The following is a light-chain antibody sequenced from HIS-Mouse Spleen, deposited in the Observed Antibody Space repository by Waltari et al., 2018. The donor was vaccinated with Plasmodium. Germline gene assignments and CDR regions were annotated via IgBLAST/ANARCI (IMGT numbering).Light chain of an antibody. CDR3: CSYAGSYTWV. Sequence: QSALTQPRSVSGSPGQSVTISCTGTSSDVGGYNYVSWYHPHPGKAPKLMIYDVSKRPSGVPDRFSCSKSGNTASLTISGLQAEDEADYYCCSYAGSYTWVFGGGTKLTVL. CDR2: DVS. CDR1: SSDVGGYNY. J-gene: IGLJ3*02. V-gene: IGLV2-11*01.